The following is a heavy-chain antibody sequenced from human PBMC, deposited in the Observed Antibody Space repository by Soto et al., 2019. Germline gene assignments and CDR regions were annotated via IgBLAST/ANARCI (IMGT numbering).Heavy chain of an antibody. Sequence: TGGSLRLSCAASGFTFSSYGMHWVRQAPGKGLEWVAVISYDGSNKYYADSVKGRFTISRDNSKNTLYLQMNSLRAEDTAVYYCAKDREITGTPDKPRSLAYYYYYGMDVWGQGTTVTVSS. CDR2: ISYDGSNK. J-gene: IGHJ6*02. CDR3: AKDREITGTPDKPRSLAYYYYYGMDV. V-gene: IGHV3-30*18. CDR1: GFTFSSYG. D-gene: IGHD1-20*01.